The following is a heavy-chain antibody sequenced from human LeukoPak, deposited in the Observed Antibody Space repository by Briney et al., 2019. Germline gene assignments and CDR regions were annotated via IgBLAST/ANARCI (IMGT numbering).Heavy chain of an antibody. CDR1: GFTFITHA. V-gene: IGHV3-23*01. CDR3: AKAEWELHSGNDAFDI. D-gene: IGHD1-26*01. J-gene: IGHJ3*02. Sequence: PLGSLRLSSAAPGFTFITHAMSWVRQAPRKRLERVSAVSGSGSSKYYADSVKGRFTISRDNSKNTLYLQMNSLRAEDTAVYYCAKAEWELHSGNDAFDIWGQGTMVTVSS. CDR2: VSGSGSSK.